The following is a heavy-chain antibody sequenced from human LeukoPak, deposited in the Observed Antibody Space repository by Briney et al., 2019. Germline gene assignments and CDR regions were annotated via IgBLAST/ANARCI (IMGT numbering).Heavy chain of an antibody. CDR3: ARGDYGDDNWFDP. V-gene: IGHV3-66*01. J-gene: IGHJ5*02. CDR2: IYSGGST. CDR1: GFTVSSNY. Sequence: GGSLRLSCAASGFTVSSNYMSWVRQAPGEGLEWVSVIYSGGSTYYADSVKGRFTISRDNSKNTLYLQMNSLRAEDTAVYYCARGDYGDDNWFDPWGQGTLVTVSS. D-gene: IGHD4-17*01.